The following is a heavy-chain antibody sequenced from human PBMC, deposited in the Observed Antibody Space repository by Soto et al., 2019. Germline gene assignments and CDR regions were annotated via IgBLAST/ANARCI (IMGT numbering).Heavy chain of an antibody. J-gene: IGHJ4*02. CDR1: GGSFSGYY. V-gene: IGHV4-34*01. Sequence: SETLSLTCAVYGGSFSGYYWSWIRQPPGKGLEWIGEINHSGSTNHNPSLKSRVTISVDTSKNQFSLKLSSVTAADTAVYYCARGHLTIDYWGQGTLVTVSS. CDR2: INHSGST. CDR3: ARGHLTIDY.